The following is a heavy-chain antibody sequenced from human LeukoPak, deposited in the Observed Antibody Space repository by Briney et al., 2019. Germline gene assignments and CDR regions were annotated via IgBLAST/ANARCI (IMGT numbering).Heavy chain of an antibody. D-gene: IGHD5-18*01. V-gene: IGHV1-3*01. Sequence: ASVKVSCKASGYTFTSYAMHWVRQAPGQRLEWMGWINAGNGNTKYSQEFQGRVTITRDTSASTAYMELSSLRSDDTAVYYCASGYSYGYADYWGQGTLVTVSS. CDR1: GYTFTSYA. CDR3: ASGYSYGYADY. J-gene: IGHJ4*02. CDR2: INAGNGNT.